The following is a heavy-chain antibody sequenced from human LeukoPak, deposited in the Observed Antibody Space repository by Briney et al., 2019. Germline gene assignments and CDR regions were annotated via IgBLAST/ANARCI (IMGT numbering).Heavy chain of an antibody. CDR1: GFTFSSYS. CDR3: ARGVAAADIRFDY. Sequence: GGSLRLSCAASGFTFSSYSMNWVRQAPGKGLEWVSSISSSSSYIYYADSVKGRFTISRDNAKNSLYLQMNSLRAEDTAVYYCARGVAAADIRFDYWGQGTLVIVSS. CDR2: ISSSSSYI. V-gene: IGHV3-21*01. J-gene: IGHJ4*02. D-gene: IGHD6-13*01.